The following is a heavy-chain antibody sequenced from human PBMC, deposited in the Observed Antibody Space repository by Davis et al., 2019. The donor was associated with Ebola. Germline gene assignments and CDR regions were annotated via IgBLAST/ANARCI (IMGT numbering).Heavy chain of an antibody. CDR2: INPNSGGT. CDR1: GYTFTGYY. CDR3: ARSIAVAGTGWFDP. D-gene: IGHD6-19*01. V-gene: IGHV1-2*06. Sequence: SVTVSCKASGYTFTGYYMHWVRQAPGQGLEWMGRINPNSGGTNYPQKFQGRVTMTRDTSISTAYMELSRLRSDDTAVYYCARSIAVAGTGWFDPWGQGTLVTVSS. J-gene: IGHJ5*02.